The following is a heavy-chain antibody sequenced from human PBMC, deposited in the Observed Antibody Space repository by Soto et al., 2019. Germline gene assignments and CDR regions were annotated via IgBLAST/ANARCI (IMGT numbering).Heavy chain of an antibody. CDR3: TTDMVPPYNWNYWEVSYYYYMDV. Sequence: GGSLRLSCAASGFTFSNAWMSWVRQAPGKGLEWVGRIKSKTDGGTTDYAAPVKGRFTISRDDSKNTLYLQMNSLKTEDTAVYYCTTDMVPPYNWNYWEVSYYYYMDVWGKGTTVTVSS. V-gene: IGHV3-15*01. J-gene: IGHJ6*03. CDR1: GFTFSNAW. CDR2: IKSKTDGGTT. D-gene: IGHD1-7*01.